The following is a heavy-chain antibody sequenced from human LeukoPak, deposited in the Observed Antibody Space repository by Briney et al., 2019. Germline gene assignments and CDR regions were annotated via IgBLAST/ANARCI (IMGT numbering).Heavy chain of an antibody. CDR3: SMGSAYSSTTPGY. J-gene: IGHJ4*02. CDR2: IYYSGST. CDR1: GGSLSSGSYY. Sequence: SETLSLTCTVSGGSLSSGSYYWGWIRQPPGRGLEWIGNIYYSGSTYYNPSLKSRVTISVDTSKNQFSLKLSSVTAADTAVYYCSMGSAYSSTTPGYWGQGTLVTVSS. V-gene: IGHV4-39*07. D-gene: IGHD5-18*01.